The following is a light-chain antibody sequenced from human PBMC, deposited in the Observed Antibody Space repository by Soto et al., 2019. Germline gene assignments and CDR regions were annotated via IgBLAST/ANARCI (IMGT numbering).Light chain of an antibody. CDR1: SSDVGGYNY. CDR2: EVS. Sequence: LTQPASVSGSPGQSITISCTGTSSDVGGYNYVSWYQQHPGKAPKLMIYEVSNRPSGVSNRFSGSKSGNTASLTISGLQAEDEADYYCSSYTSSITLVFGSGTKVTVL. J-gene: IGLJ1*01. V-gene: IGLV2-14*01. CDR3: SSYTSSITLV.